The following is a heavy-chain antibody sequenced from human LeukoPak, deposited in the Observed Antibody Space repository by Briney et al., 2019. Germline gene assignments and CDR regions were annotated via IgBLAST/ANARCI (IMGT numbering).Heavy chain of an antibody. Sequence: GGSLRLSCAASGFTFSSYWMSWVRQAPGKGLEWVANIKQDGSEKYYADSVKGRFSISRDNAKNTLYLQVNSLRVEDTAVYYCAREGTGSYMDVWGKGTTVTVSS. CDR3: AREGTGSYMDV. D-gene: IGHD1/OR15-1a*01. J-gene: IGHJ6*03. V-gene: IGHV3-7*01. CDR1: GFTFSSYW. CDR2: IKQDGSEK.